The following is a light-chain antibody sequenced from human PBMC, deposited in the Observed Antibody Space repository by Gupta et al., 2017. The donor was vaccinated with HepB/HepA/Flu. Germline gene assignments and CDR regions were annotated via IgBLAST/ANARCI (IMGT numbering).Light chain of an antibody. CDR2: RND. Sequence: SVLTQPPSVSAAPGPKVTIFCSGNSSDIGSHSVSWYQYLPGTAPKLLIYRNDQRYSGIPYRFSASKSDTSATLDIIDLQTEDEADYYCASRETRLRGVFGGGTHLTV. CDR1: SSDIGSHS. CDR3: ASRETRLRGV. J-gene: IGLJ3*02. V-gene: IGLV1-51*02.